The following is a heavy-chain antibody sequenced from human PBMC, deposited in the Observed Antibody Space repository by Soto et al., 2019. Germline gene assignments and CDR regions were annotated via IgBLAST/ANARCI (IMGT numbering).Heavy chain of an antibody. CDR3: ARDMDYYDSSGWNYYGMDV. CDR1: GGSISSGGYS. V-gene: IGHV4-30-2*01. CDR2: IYHSGST. Sequence: LSLTCAVSGGSISSGGYSWSWIRQPPGKGLEWIGYIYHSGSTYYNPSLKSRVTISVDRSKNQFSLKLSSVTAADTAVYYCARDMDYYDSSGWNYYGMDVWGQGTTVTVSS. D-gene: IGHD3-22*01. J-gene: IGHJ6*02.